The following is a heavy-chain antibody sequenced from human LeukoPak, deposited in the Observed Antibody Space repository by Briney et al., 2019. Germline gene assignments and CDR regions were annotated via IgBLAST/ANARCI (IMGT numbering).Heavy chain of an antibody. V-gene: IGHV3-23*01. CDR2: LSASGGST. J-gene: IGHJ4*02. Sequence: GGSLRLSCAIPGITLSNYGMSWVRQPPGKGLEWVAGLSASGGSTNYADSVKGRFTISRDNPKNTLYLQMNSLRAEDTAAYFCAKRGVVIRVILVGFHKEAYYFDSWGQGALVTVSS. CDR1: GITLSNYG. D-gene: IGHD3-10*01. CDR3: AKRGVVIRVILVGFHKEAYYFDS.